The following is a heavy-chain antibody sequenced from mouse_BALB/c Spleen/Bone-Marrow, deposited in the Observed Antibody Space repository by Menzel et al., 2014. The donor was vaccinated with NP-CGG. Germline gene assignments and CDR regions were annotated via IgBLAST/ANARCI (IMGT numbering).Heavy chain of an antibody. D-gene: IGHD2-4*01. CDR1: GFTFSSYG. Sequence: EVQLVESGGDVVKPGGSLKPSCAASGFTFSSYGMSWVRQTPEKRLEWVATISGGGSYIYYADNVKGRFIISRNNAKNNLYLQVRSLRSEDTALYYCAREGYDYDWFADWGQGTLVTVSA. CDR3: AREGYDYDWFAD. CDR2: ISGGGSYI. V-gene: IGHV5-9-2*01. J-gene: IGHJ3*01.